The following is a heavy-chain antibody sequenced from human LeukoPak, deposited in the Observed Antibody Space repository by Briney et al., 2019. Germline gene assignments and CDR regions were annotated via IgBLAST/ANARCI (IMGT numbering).Heavy chain of an antibody. CDR2: INTYNGNT. J-gene: IGHJ3*02. CDR1: GYTFSIYG. Sequence: ASVKVSCKASGYTFSIYGISWVRQAPGQGLEWMGWINTYNGNTNYAQKLQGRVTMTTDTSTGTAYMELSSLRSEDMAVYYCAREAAAAAGNPFDIWGQGTMVTVSS. CDR3: AREAAAAAGNPFDI. V-gene: IGHV1-18*03. D-gene: IGHD6-25*01.